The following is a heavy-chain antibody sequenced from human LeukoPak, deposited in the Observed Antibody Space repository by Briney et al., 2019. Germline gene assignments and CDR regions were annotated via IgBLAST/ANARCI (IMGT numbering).Heavy chain of an antibody. D-gene: IGHD2-8*02. J-gene: IGHJ4*02. CDR3: AREESGGYFDY. V-gene: IGHV1-46*01. Sequence: ASVKVSCKASGYTFTSYYMHWVRQAPGQGLEWMGIINPSGGSTSYAQKFQGRVTMTRDTSTTTVYMELSSLRSEDTAVYYCAREESGGYFDYWGQGTLVTVSS. CDR2: INPSGGST. CDR1: GYTFTSYY.